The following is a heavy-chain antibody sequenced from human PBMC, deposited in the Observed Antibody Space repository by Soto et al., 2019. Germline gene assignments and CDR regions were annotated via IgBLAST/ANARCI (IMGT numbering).Heavy chain of an antibody. D-gene: IGHD2-15*01. CDR2: IIPILGIA. CDR1: GYTFTSYG. Sequence: SVKVSCKASGYTFTSYGISWVRQAPGQGLEWMGRIIPILGIANYAQKFQGRVTITADKSTSTAYMELSSLRSEDTAVYYCATFISPHHGGNVDWGQGTLVTVSS. CDR3: ATFISPHHGGNVD. J-gene: IGHJ4*02. V-gene: IGHV1-69*04.